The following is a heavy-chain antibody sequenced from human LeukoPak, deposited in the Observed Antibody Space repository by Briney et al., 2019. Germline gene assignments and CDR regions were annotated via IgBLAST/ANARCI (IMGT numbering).Heavy chain of an antibody. Sequence: SETLSLTCTVSGYSISSGYDWGWIRQPPGKGLEWIGNIYHGGNTYYNPSLKSRVTISVDTSKNQFSLTLSSVTAADTAVYYCARVEGGSYMNYWGQGTLVTVSS. CDR3: ARVEGGSYMNY. V-gene: IGHV4-38-2*02. D-gene: IGHD1-26*01. J-gene: IGHJ4*02. CDR2: IYHGGNT. CDR1: GYSISSGYD.